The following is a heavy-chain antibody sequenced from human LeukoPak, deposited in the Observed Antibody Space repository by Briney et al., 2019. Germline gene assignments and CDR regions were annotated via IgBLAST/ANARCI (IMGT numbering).Heavy chain of an antibody. V-gene: IGHV3-7*01. D-gene: IGHD6-13*01. CDR2: IKEDGSEK. J-gene: IGHJ4*02. Sequence: GGSLRLSCAASGFTFSSYAMHWVRQAPGKGLEWVANIKEDGSEKYYVDSVKGRFTISRDNAKNSLYLQMNSLRAEDTAVYYCARESLPAYSSSWPFDYWGQGTLVTVSS. CDR1: GFTFSSYA. CDR3: ARESLPAYSSSWPFDY.